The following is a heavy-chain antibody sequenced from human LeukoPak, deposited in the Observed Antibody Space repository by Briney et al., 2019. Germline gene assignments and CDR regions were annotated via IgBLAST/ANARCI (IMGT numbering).Heavy chain of an antibody. D-gene: IGHD5-24*01. Sequence: PSETLSLTCAVYGGPFSGYYWSWIRQPPGKGLEWIGEINHSGSTNYNPSLKSRVTISVDTSKNQFSLKLSSVTAADTAVYYCARRWLHRKGFDYWGQGTLVTVSS. V-gene: IGHV4-34*01. CDR3: ARRWLHRKGFDY. CDR1: GGPFSGYY. J-gene: IGHJ4*02. CDR2: INHSGST.